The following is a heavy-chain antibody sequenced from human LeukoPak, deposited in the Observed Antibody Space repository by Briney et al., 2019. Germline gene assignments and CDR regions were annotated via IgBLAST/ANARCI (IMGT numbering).Heavy chain of an antibody. Sequence: SETLSLTCTVSGGSISSGGYYWSWIRQHPGKGLEWIGYIYYSGSTYCNPSLKSRVTISVDTSKNQFSLKLSSVTAADTAVYYCANFRLGYYFDYWGQGTLVTVSS. D-gene: IGHD2/OR15-2a*01. CDR2: IYYSGST. CDR1: GGSISSGGYY. CDR3: ANFRLGYYFDY. J-gene: IGHJ4*02. V-gene: IGHV4-31*03.